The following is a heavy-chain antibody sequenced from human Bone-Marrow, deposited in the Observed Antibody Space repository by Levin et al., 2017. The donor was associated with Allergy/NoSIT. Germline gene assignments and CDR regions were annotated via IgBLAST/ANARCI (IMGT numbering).Heavy chain of an antibody. D-gene: IGHD3-10*01. Sequence: GESLKISCKASGYTFTGYYMHWVRQAPGQGLEYMGWINPNSGGTNYAQKFQGRVTMTGDTSISTAYMELSRLRSDDTAVYYCARRITMVRGVMAAELDYWGQGTLVTVSS. CDR2: INPNSGGT. V-gene: IGHV1-2*02. CDR3: ARRITMVRGVMAAELDY. CDR1: GYTFTGYY. J-gene: IGHJ4*02.